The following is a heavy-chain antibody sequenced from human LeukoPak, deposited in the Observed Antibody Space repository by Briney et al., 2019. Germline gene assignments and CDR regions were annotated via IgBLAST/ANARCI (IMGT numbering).Heavy chain of an antibody. Sequence: SETLSLTCTVSGGSIRSYYCSWIRQPPGKGLEWVGYVYYSGSTSYNPSLKSRVTISVDASKNQFSLKLSSVTAADTAVYYCARHFTGPGTYTPYFGMDVWGQGATVTVSS. D-gene: IGHD3-16*01. J-gene: IGHJ6*02. CDR1: GGSIRSYY. CDR3: ARHFTGPGTYTPYFGMDV. V-gene: IGHV4-59*08. CDR2: VYYSGST.